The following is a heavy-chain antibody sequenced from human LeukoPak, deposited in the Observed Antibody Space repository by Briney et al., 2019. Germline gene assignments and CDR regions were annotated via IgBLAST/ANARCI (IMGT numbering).Heavy chain of an antibody. D-gene: IGHD2-2*01. CDR3: ARGDCSSTSCLYYYYYYMDV. V-gene: IGHV4-34*01. J-gene: IGHJ6*03. CDR1: GGSFSGYY. Sequence: SETLSLTCAVYGGSFSGYYWSWIRQPPGKGLEWIGEINHSGSTNYNPSLKSRVTISVDTSKNQFSLKLSSVTAADTAVYYCARGDCSSTSCLYYYYYYMDVWGKGTTVTVSS. CDR2: INHSGST.